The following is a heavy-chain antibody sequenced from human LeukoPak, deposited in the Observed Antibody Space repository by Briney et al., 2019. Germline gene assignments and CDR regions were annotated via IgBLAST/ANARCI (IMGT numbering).Heavy chain of an antibody. CDR1: GYTFTTYG. Sequence: GASVKVSCKASGYTFTTYGISWVRQAPGQGLEWMGWINAYNGNTNYAQELQGRVTMTTDTSTSTAYMELRSLRFDDTAVYYCARDGAVNIPRFDPWGQGTLVTVSS. J-gene: IGHJ5*02. CDR2: INAYNGNT. CDR3: ARDGAVNIPRFDP. V-gene: IGHV1-18*01. D-gene: IGHD1-26*01.